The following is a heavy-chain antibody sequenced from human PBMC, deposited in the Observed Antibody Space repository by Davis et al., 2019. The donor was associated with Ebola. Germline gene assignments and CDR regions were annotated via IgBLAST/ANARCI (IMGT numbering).Heavy chain of an antibody. CDR1: GGSFSGYY. D-gene: IGHD6-6*01. Sequence: MPSETLSLTCAVYGGSFSGYYWSWIRQPPEKGLEWIGEIHHSGSTNYNPSLKSRVTISVDTSKNQFSLKLSSVTAADTAVYYCARDRIAGSSSFSYYYGMDVWGQGTTVTVSS. CDR2: IHHSGST. CDR3: ARDRIAGSSSFSYYYGMDV. V-gene: IGHV4-34*01. J-gene: IGHJ6*02.